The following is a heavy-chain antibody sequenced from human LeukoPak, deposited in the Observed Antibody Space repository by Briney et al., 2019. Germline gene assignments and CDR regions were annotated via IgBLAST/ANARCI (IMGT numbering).Heavy chain of an antibody. Sequence: GGSLRLSCAASGFTFSNYVMSWVRQAPGKGLEWVSGISGSGGNTYYADSVKGRFTISRDNSKNTLYLQINSLRTEDAAVYYCAIGGGGSGNYYYFDYWGQGTLVTVSS. CDR2: ISGSGGNT. CDR1: GFTFSNYV. CDR3: AIGGGGSGNYYYFDY. D-gene: IGHD3-10*01. V-gene: IGHV3-23*01. J-gene: IGHJ4*02.